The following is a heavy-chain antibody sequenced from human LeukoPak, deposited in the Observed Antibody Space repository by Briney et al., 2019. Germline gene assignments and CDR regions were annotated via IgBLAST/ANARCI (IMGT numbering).Heavy chain of an antibody. J-gene: IGHJ6*03. CDR2: IKPDGSDK. D-gene: IGHD3-16*01. CDR1: GFTFTNYW. Sequence: GGSLRLSCVVSGFTFTNYWMGWVRQAPGKGLEWVGNIKPDGSDKYYMDSMKGRFTISRDNSENSLHLHMNSLRAEDTAVYYRARVGPQGADHYVDVLGKGTTVTISS. CDR3: ARVGPQGADHYVDV. V-gene: IGHV3-7*01.